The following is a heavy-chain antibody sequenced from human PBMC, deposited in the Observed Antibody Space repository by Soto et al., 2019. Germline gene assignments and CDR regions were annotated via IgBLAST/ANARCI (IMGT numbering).Heavy chain of an antibody. CDR2: INHSGST. D-gene: IGHD6-13*01. CDR1: GGSFSGYY. Sequence: ASETLSLTCAVYGGSFSGYYWSWIHQPPGKGLEWIGEINHSGSTNYNPSLKSRVTISVDTSKNQFSLKLSSVTAADTAVYYCARGHAGYSSSWYSSSYYYYYMDVWGKGTTVTVSS. V-gene: IGHV4-34*01. CDR3: ARGHAGYSSSWYSSSYYYYYMDV. J-gene: IGHJ6*03.